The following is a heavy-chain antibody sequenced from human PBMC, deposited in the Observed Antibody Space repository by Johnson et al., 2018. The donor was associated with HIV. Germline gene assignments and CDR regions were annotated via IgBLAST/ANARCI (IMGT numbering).Heavy chain of an antibody. D-gene: IGHD7-27*01. J-gene: IGHJ3*02. V-gene: IGHV3-30-3*01. CDR2: ISYDGSNK. CDR1: GFTFSSYA. Sequence: QVQLMESGGGVVQPGRSLRLSCAASGFTFSSYAMHWVRQAPGKGLEWVAVISYDGSNKYYADSVKGRFTISRDNSKNTLYLQMNSLSAEDTAVYYCARDEGLGIRGNAFDIWGQGTMVTVSS. CDR3: ARDEGLGIRGNAFDI.